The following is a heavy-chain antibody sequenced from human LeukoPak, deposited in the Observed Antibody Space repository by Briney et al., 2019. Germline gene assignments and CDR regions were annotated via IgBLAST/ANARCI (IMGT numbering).Heavy chain of an antibody. V-gene: IGHV3-30*04. CDR1: GFTFSSYA. Sequence: GRSLRLSCAASGFTFSSYAMHWVRQAPGKGLEWVAVISYDGSNKYYADSVKGRFTISRDNSKNTLYLQMNSLRAEDTAVYYCARAYIRGYRYGVLGHWGQGTLVTVSS. D-gene: IGHD5-18*01. CDR2: ISYDGSNK. J-gene: IGHJ4*02. CDR3: ARAYIRGYRYGVLGH.